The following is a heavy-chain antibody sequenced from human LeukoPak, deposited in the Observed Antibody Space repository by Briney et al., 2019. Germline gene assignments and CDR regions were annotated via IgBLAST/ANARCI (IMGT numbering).Heavy chain of an antibody. CDR2: IIPIFGTA. Sequence: SVKVSCKASRYTFTNYYMHWVRQAPGQGLEWMGGIIPIFGTANYAQKFQGRVTITADESTSTAYMELSSLRSEDTAVYYCARDRVDTAMGPGLGFDYWGQGTLVTVSS. CDR1: RYTFTNYY. J-gene: IGHJ4*02. V-gene: IGHV1-69*13. CDR3: ARDRVDTAMGPGLGFDY. D-gene: IGHD5-18*01.